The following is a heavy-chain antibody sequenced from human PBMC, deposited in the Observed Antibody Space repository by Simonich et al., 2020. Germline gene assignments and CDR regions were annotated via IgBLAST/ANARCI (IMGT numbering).Heavy chain of an antibody. CDR2: ISAYKGNT. J-gene: IGHJ4*02. CDR1: GYTFTSYG. CDR3: ARASRGTWWYYYFDY. Sequence: QVQLVQSGAEVKKPGASVKVSCKASGYTFTSYGISWVRQPPGQGLEGRGWISAYKGNTNDEQKLQGKVTMTTDTSTSTAYMELRSLRSDDTAVYYCARASRGTWWYYYFDYWGQGTLVTVSS. V-gene: IGHV1-18*01. D-gene: IGHD2-15*01.